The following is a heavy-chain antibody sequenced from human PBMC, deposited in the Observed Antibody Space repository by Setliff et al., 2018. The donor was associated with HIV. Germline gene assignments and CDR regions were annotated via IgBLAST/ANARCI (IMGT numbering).Heavy chain of an antibody. J-gene: IGHJ4*02. CDR1: GYNFSTYA. V-gene: IGHV1-3*03. CDR3: VRVRVGGSLYFDF. D-gene: IGHD1-26*01. Sequence: EASVKVSCKASGYNFSTYALHWVRQAPGQRLEWLGWMNAASGKTKYSEEFQSRISFTRDTSAKTAYLELTKLTSEDMAIYYCVRVRVGGSLYFDFWGQGTPVTV. CDR2: MNAASGKT.